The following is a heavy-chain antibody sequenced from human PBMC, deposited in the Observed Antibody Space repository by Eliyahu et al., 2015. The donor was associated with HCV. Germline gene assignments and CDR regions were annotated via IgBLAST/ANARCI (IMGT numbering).Heavy chain of an antibody. V-gene: IGHV3-66*01. CDR2: IYSGGST. J-gene: IGHJ5*02. CDR3: ARAILNNWFDP. CDR1: XFTVXSNY. Sequence: EVQLXXSGGGLVQPGXSLRLXCXASXFTVXSNYMSWVRQAPGKGLEWVSVIYSGGSTYYADSVKGRFTISRDNSKNTLYLQMNSLRAEDTAVYYCARAILNNWFDPWGQGTLVTVSS.